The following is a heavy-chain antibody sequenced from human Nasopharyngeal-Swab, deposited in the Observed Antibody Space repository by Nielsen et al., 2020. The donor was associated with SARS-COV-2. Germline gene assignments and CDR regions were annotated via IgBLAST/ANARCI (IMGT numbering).Heavy chain of an antibody. V-gene: IGHV4-61*02. CDR1: GGSISSGSYY. J-gene: IGHJ6*03. Sequence: SETLSLTCTVSGGSISSGSYYWSWIRQLAGKGLEWIGRIYTSGSTNYNPSLKSRVTISVDTSKNQFSLKLSPVTAADTAVYYCAREFSSSYYYYYYMDVWGKGTTVTVSS. CDR3: AREFSSSYYYYYYMDV. CDR2: IYTSGST. D-gene: IGHD6-6*01.